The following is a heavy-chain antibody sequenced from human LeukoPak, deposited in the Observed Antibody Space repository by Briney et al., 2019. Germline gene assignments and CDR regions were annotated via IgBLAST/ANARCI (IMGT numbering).Heavy chain of an antibody. V-gene: IGHV1-46*01. CDR2: INPSGGST. J-gene: IGHJ4*02. Sequence: ASVKVSCKASGYTFTSYYMHWVRQAPGQGLEWMGIINPSGGSTSYAQKFQGRVTMTRDMSTSTVYMELSSLRSEDTAVYYCARVAARLGAFDYWGQGTLVTVSS. CDR3: ARVAARLGAFDY. CDR1: GYTFTSYY. D-gene: IGHD6-6*01.